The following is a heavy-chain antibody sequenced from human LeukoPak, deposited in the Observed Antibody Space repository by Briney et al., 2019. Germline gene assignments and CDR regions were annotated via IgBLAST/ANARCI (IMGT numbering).Heavy chain of an antibody. CDR1: GYTFTSYG. D-gene: IGHD2-2*01. V-gene: IGHV1-8*03. CDR2: MNPNSGNT. Sequence: GASVKVSCKASGYTFTSYGISWVRQATGQGLEWMGWMNPNSGNTGYAQKFQGRVTITRNTSISTAYMELSSLRSEDTAVYYCTTERGGYALDAFDIWGQGTMVTVSS. J-gene: IGHJ3*02. CDR3: TTERGGYALDAFDI.